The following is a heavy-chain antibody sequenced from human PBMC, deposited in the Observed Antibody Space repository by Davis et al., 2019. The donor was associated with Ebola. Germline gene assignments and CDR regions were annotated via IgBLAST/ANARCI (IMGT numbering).Heavy chain of an antibody. CDR1: GDSVSSGG. J-gene: IGHJ6*04. CDR3: ARGWFRGSMDV. V-gene: IGHV6-1*01. Sequence: HSQTLSLTCAISGDSVSSGGWNWIRQSPSRGLEWLGRTYYNSKWYSDYAVSVKSRININPDTSKNQFSLQLSSVTPEDTGLYYCARGWFRGSMDVWGEGTTVTVSS. CDR2: TYYNSKWYS. D-gene: IGHD3-10*01.